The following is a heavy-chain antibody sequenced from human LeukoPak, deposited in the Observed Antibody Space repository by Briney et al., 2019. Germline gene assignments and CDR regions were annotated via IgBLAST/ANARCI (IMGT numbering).Heavy chain of an antibody. D-gene: IGHD5-18*01. Sequence: SETLFLTCTVSGGSISSSSYYWGWIRQPPGKGLEWIGSIYYSGSTYYNPSLKSRVTISVGTSKNQFSLKLSSVTAADTAVYYCAGLPPNYYYYYMDVWGKGTTVTISS. J-gene: IGHJ6*03. CDR2: IYYSGST. V-gene: IGHV4-39*07. CDR3: AGLPPNYYYYYMDV. CDR1: GGSISSSSYY.